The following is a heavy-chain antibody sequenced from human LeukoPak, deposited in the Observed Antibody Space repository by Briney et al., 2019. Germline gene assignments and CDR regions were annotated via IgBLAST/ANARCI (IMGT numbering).Heavy chain of an antibody. CDR1: GGTFSSYA. Sequence: SVKVSCKASGGTFSSYAISWVRQAPGQGLEWMGGIIPIFGTANYAQKFQGRVTITADESTSTAYMELSSLRSEDTAVYYCARQVEWELKPDFDYWGQGTLVTVSS. D-gene: IGHD1-26*01. J-gene: IGHJ4*02. CDR2: IIPIFGTA. V-gene: IGHV1-69*13. CDR3: ARQVEWELKPDFDY.